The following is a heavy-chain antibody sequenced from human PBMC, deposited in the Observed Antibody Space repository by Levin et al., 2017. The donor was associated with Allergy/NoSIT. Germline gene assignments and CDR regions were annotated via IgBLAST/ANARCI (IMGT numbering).Heavy chain of an antibody. D-gene: IGHD1-14*01. CDR2: INPGDSDT. J-gene: IGHJ4*02. V-gene: IGHV5-51*01. CDR3: ARLGLYNNFYYPDY. CDR1: GYSFTSHW. Sequence: GESLKISCKGSGYSFTSHWIGWVRQMSGKGLEWMGIINPGDSDTRYSPSLQGQVTISADKSISTAYLQWSSLKASDTAMYYCARLGLYNNFYYPDYWGQGTLVTVSS.